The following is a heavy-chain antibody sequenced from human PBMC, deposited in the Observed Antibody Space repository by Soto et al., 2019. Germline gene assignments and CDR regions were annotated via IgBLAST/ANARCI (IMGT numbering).Heavy chain of an antibody. J-gene: IGHJ5*02. CDR2: ISYDGSNK. D-gene: IGHD6-13*01. Sequence: HPGGSLRLSCAASGFTFSSYGMHWVRQAPGKGLEWVAVISYDGSNKYYADSVKGRFTISRDNSKNTLYLQMNSLRAEDTAVYYCAKEGIAAAGNNNWFDPWGQGT. CDR1: GFTFSSYG. V-gene: IGHV3-30*18. CDR3: AKEGIAAAGNNNWFDP.